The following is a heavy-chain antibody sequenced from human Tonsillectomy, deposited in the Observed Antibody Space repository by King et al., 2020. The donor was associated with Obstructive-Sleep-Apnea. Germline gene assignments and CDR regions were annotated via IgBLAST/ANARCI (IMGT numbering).Heavy chain of an antibody. CDR2: LSYEGSNK. J-gene: IGHJ4*02. D-gene: IGHD3-16*02. CDR1: GCTFSSYG. Sequence: VQLVESGGGVVQPGRSLRLAFEASGCTFSSYGIHCVRQAPGKGLEWVAVLSYEGSNKYFVDSVKGRFTIARDNSKNTLYLQMNSLGAEDTAVYYCAKNGYDYVWGSYQDYWGQGTLVTVSS. V-gene: IGHV3-30*18. CDR3: AKNGYDYVWGSYQDY.